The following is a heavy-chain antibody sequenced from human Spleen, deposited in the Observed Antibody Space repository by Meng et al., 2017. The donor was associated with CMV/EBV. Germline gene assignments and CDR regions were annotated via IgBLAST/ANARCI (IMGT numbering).Heavy chain of an antibody. CDR3: ARAPVGDFWSGYYPYYGMDV. D-gene: IGHD3-3*01. CDR1: GFTFSDYS. CDR2: ISSSGSTI. V-gene: IGHV3-11*04. J-gene: IGHJ6*02. Sequence: GESLKISCAASGFTFSDYSMSWIRQAPGKGLEWVSYISSSGSTIYYADSVKGRFTISRDNAKNSLYLQMNSLRAEDTAVYYCARAPVGDFWSGYYPYYGMDVWGQGTTVTVSS.